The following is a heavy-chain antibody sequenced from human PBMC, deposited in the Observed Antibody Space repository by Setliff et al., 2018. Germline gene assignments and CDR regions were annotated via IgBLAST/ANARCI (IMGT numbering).Heavy chain of an antibody. J-gene: IGHJ4*02. CDR1: GFTFDSYA. CDR2: ISGSADNT. CDR3: ATKAVAGT. V-gene: IGHV3-23*01. Sequence: PGGSLRLSCAASGFTFDSYAMTWVRQAPGKGLEWVSTISGSADNTYYADSVKGRFTISRDNAKNTLYLQMISLGAEDTAVYYCATKAVAGTGGQGTLVTVSS. D-gene: IGHD6-19*01.